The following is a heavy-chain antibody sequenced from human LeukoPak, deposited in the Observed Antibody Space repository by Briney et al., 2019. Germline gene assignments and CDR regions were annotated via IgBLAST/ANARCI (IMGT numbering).Heavy chain of an antibody. D-gene: IGHD3-22*01. CDR1: GGSISSSSYY. Sequence: SETLSFTCTVSGGSISSSSYYWGWIRQPPGKGLEWIGSIYYSGSTYYNPSLKSRVTMSVDTSKNQFTLKLSSVTAADTAVYYCARDRVYVTMIVAALDYWGQGTLVTVSS. V-gene: IGHV4-39*06. CDR2: IYYSGST. CDR3: ARDRVYVTMIVAALDY. J-gene: IGHJ4*02.